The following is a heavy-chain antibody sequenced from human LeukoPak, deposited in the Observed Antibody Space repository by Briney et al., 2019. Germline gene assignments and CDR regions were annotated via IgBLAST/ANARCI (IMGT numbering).Heavy chain of an antibody. D-gene: IGHD4-17*01. CDR2: IYYTGSS. CDR1: GDSTCSSTYY. V-gene: IGHV4-39*02. Sequence: SETLSLTCTVSGDSTCSSTYYWGWVRQPPGKGLEWIVSIYYTGSSNYNPSLKGRATVSVDTSKNPFSLRLNSTAAAATAVYYGGRFSTTVTTGDYWGQGTLVTVSS. J-gene: IGHJ4*02. CDR3: GRFSTTVTTGDY.